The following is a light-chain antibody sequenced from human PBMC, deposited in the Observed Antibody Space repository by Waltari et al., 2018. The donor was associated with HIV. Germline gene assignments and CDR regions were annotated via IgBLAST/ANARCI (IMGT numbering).Light chain of an antibody. CDR2: SNG. J-gene: IGLJ3*02. CDR1: SSNIGSNT. V-gene: IGLV1-44*01. Sequence: QSVLTQPPSASGTPGQRVTISCSGSSSNIGSNTVSWYHQVPGTAPKVLIYSNGDRPSGVPDRFSGSKSGTAASLAISGLQSEDEADYYCATWDDSLNGWVFGGGTKVTVL. CDR3: ATWDDSLNGWV.